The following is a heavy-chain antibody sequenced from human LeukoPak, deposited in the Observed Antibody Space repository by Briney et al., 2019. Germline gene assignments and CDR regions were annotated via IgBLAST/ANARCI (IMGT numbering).Heavy chain of an antibody. J-gene: IGHJ4*02. CDR1: GFTFSDFG. CDR3: ARDRGAGYYDFWSGYYW. Sequence: GGSLRLSCAASGFTFSDFGIHWVRQAPGKGLEWVSYISSSSSTIYDADSVKGRFTISRDNAKNSLYLQMNSLRAEDTAVYYCARDRGAGYYDFWSGYYWWGQGTLVTVSS. D-gene: IGHD3-3*01. CDR2: ISSSSSTI. V-gene: IGHV3-48*01.